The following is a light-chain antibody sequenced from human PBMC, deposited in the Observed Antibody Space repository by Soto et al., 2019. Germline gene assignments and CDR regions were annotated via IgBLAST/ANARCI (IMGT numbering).Light chain of an antibody. CDR2: EVS. J-gene: IGLJ3*02. Sequence: QLVLTQPPSASGSPGQSVTISCTGTSSDIGAYNYVSWYQQYPGKAPKLMIYEVSKRPSGVPDRFSGSKSGNTASLTVSGLQAEDEADYYCTSYVGSDIWVFGGGTKLTVL. CDR3: TSYVGSDIWV. CDR1: SSDIGAYNY. V-gene: IGLV2-8*01.